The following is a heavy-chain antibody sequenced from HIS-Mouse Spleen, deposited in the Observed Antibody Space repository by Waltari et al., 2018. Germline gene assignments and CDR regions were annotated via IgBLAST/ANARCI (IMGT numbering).Heavy chain of an antibody. CDR2: INPSRGGT. D-gene: IGHD3-16*01. CDR1: GYTFTGYY. CDR3: ARVSSGGSDFDY. J-gene: IGHJ4*02. Sequence: QVQLVQSGAEVKKPGASVKVSCKASGYTFTGYYMHWVRQAPGQGLEWVGWINPSRGGTNYAQKVQGRFTMTRDTAISTAYMELSRLRSDDTAVYYCARVSSGGSDFDYWGQGTLVTVSS. V-gene: IGHV1-2*02.